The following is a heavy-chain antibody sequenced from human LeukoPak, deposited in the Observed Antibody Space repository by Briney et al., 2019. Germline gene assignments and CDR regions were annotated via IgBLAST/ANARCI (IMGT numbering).Heavy chain of an antibody. V-gene: IGHV5-51*01. D-gene: IGHD6-13*01. Sequence: GESLKISCKGSGYSFTSYWIGWVRQMPGKGLEWMGIIYPGDFDTRYSPSFQGQVTISADKSISTAYLQWSSLKASDTAMYYCATHSSSWIPYYYYGMDVWGQGTTVTVSS. CDR1: GYSFTSYW. CDR2: IYPGDFDT. J-gene: IGHJ6*02. CDR3: ATHSSSWIPYYYYGMDV.